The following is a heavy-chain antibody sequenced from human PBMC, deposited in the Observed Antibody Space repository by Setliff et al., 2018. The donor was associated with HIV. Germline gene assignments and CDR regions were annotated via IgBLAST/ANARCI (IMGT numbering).Heavy chain of an antibody. CDR3: ARGSSSIAAAYPDALDI. CDR1: GYTFTIYS. J-gene: IGHJ3*02. Sequence: SVKVSCKASGYTFTIYSINWVRQAPGQGLEWMGSISGYNGNTNYAQKFQGRVTMTTDPSTSTAYMELRSLRSDDTAVYYCARGSSSIAAAYPDALDIWGQGTMVTVSS. CDR2: ISGYNGNT. V-gene: IGHV1-18*01. D-gene: IGHD6-13*01.